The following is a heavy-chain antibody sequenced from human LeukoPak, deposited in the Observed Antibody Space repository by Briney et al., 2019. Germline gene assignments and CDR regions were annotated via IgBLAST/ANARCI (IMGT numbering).Heavy chain of an antibody. Sequence: SETLSLTCAVYGGSFSGYYWSWIRQPPGNGLEWIGEINHSGSTNYNPSLKSRVTISVDTSKNQFSLNLSSVTAADTAVYYCARRIWYHDILTAYNIWGQGTPVTVSS. D-gene: IGHD3-9*01. V-gene: IGHV4-34*01. CDR2: INHSGST. CDR1: GGSFSGYY. J-gene: IGHJ4*02. CDR3: ARRIWYHDILTAYNI.